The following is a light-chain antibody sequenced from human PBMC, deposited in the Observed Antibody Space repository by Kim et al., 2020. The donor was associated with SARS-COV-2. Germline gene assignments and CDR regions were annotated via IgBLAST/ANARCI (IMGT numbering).Light chain of an antibody. V-gene: IGLV2-14*03. J-gene: IGLJ1*01. Sequence: QSVLTQPASVSRSPEQSIAISCTGTSTDVGGYDYVSWYQQHPGKAPKLMIYEVNKRPSGISDRFSGSKSGNMASLTISGLQPEDEADYYCSSYAVTNTVVFGTGTKVTVL. CDR3: SSYAVTNTVV. CDR2: EVN. CDR1: STDVGGYDY.